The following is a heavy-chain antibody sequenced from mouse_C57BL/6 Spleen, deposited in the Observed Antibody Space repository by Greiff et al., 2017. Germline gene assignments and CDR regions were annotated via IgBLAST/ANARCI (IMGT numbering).Heavy chain of an antibody. V-gene: IGHV1-80*01. CDR3: AREGIYDYVRFAY. D-gene: IGHD2-4*01. Sequence: QVQLKQSGAELVKPGASVKISCKASGYAFSSYWMNWVKQRPGKGLEWIGQIYPGDGDTNYNGKFKGKATLTADKSSSTAYMQLSSLTSEDSAVYFCAREGIYDYVRFAYWGQGTLVTVSA. J-gene: IGHJ3*01. CDR2: IYPGDGDT. CDR1: GYAFSSYW.